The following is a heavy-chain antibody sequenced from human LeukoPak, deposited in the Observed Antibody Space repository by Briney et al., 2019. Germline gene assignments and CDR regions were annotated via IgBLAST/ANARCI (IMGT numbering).Heavy chain of an antibody. J-gene: IGHJ4*02. V-gene: IGHV3-11*01. Sequence: KPGGSLRLSCAAAGFTFSDDYMSWSRQAPGKGLEWVSYISSSGSTIYYADSVKGRFTISRDNAKNSLYLQMNSLRAEDTAVYYCARTLRLYQLLSGPFDYWGQGTLVTVSS. CDR1: GFTFSDDY. CDR3: ARTLRLYQLLSGPFDY. D-gene: IGHD2-2*01. CDR2: ISSSGSTI.